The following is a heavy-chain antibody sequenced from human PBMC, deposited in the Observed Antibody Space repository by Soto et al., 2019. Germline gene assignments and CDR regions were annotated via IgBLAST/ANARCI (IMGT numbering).Heavy chain of an antibody. CDR2: ISWNSGSI. CDR1: GFTFDDYA. CDR3: AKDGSSSDSYYYYMDV. J-gene: IGHJ6*03. D-gene: IGHD6-6*01. Sequence: PGGSLRLSCAASGFTFDDYAMHWVRQAPGKGLEWVSGISWNSGSIGYADSVKGRFTISRDNAKNSLYLQMNSLRAEDTALYYCAKDGSSSDSYYYYMDVWGKGTTVTVSS. V-gene: IGHV3-9*01.